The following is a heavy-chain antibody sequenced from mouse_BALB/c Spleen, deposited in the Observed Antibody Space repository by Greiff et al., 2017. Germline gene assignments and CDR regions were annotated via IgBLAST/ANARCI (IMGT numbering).Heavy chain of an antibody. Sequence: EVNVVESGGGLVKPGGSLKLSCAASGFTFSDYYMYWVRQTPEKRLEWVATISDGGSYTYYPDSVKGRFTISRDNAKNNLYLQMSSLKSEDTAMYYCASNYEFAYWGQGTLVTVSA. CDR3: ASNYEFAY. CDR1: GFTFSDYY. J-gene: IGHJ3*01. D-gene: IGHD2-1*01. V-gene: IGHV5-4*02. CDR2: ISDGGSYT.